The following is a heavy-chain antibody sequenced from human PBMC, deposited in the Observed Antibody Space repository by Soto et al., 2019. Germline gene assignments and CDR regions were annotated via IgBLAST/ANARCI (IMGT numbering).Heavy chain of an antibody. Sequence: GESLKISCAASGFTFSSYAMSWVHQAPGKGLEWVSAISGSGGSTYYADSVKGRFTISRDNSKNTLYLQMNSLRAEDTAVYYCAKDQPTYYDILTGYSYFDYWGQGTLVTVSS. V-gene: IGHV3-23*01. CDR2: ISGSGGST. D-gene: IGHD3-9*01. J-gene: IGHJ4*02. CDR3: AKDQPTYYDILTGYSYFDY. CDR1: GFTFSSYA.